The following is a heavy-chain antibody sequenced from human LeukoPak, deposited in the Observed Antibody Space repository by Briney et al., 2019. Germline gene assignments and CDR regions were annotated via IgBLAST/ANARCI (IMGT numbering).Heavy chain of an antibody. V-gene: IGHV4-39*01. CDR3: SRQGVRGTYYYAMDV. CDR2: IYYSGTT. Sequence: PSETLSLTCTVSGGSISSTAYYWGWIRQPPGRGLGWIATIYYSGTTYYNPSLESRVTISVDTSKNQFSLKLSSVTAADTSVYYCSRQGVRGTYYYAMDVWGQGTTVTVSS. CDR1: GGSISSTAYY. D-gene: IGHD3-10*01. J-gene: IGHJ6*02.